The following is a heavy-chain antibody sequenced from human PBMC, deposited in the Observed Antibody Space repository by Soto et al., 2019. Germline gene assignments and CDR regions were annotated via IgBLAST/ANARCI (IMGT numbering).Heavy chain of an antibody. V-gene: IGHV3-23*01. CDR3: AKDADFGIQLRLAGYDY. J-gene: IGHJ4*02. Sequence: PGGSLRLSCAASGFTFSSYAMSWVRQAPGKGLEWVSAISGSGGSTYYADSVKGRFTISRDNSKNTLYLQMNSLRAEDTAVYYCAKDADFGIQLRLAGYDYWGQAPLVTV. CDR2: ISGSGGST. CDR1: GFTFSSYA. D-gene: IGHD5-18*01.